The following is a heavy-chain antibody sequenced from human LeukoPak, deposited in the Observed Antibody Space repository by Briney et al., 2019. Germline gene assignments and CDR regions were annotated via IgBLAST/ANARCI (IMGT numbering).Heavy chain of an antibody. V-gene: IGHV4-4*07. D-gene: IGHD2-2*01. J-gene: IGHJ6*03. CDR2: IYTSGST. Sequence: PSETLSLTCTVSGGSISSYYWSWIRQPAGKGLEWIGRIYTSGSTNYNPSLKSRVTMSVDTSKNQFSLKLSPVTAADTAVYYCARDQSVVVPAAMGHYYYYMDVWGKGTTVTVSS. CDR3: ARDQSVVVPAAMGHYYYYMDV. CDR1: GGSISSYY.